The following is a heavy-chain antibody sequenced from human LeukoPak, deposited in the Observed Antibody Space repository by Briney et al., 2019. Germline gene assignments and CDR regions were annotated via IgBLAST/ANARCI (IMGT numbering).Heavy chain of an antibody. V-gene: IGHV1-24*01. CDR2: FDPEDGET. D-gene: IGHD2-2*01. CDR3: ATLGYCSSTSCLKVPDY. CDR1: GYTLTELS. J-gene: IGHJ4*02. Sequence: GASVKVSCKVSGYTLTELSMHWVRQAPGKGLEWMGGFDPEDGETIYAQKFQGRVTMTEDTSTDTAYMELSSLRSEDTAVYYCATLGYCSSTSCLKVPDYWGQGTLVTVSS.